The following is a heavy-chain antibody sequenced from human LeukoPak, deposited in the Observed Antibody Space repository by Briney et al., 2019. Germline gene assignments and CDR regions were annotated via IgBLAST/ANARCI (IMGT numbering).Heavy chain of an antibody. CDR2: IRYDGSNK. V-gene: IGHV3-30*02. Sequence: GGSLRLSCAASGFTFSSYGMHWVRQAPGKGLEWVAFIRYDGSNKYYADSVKGRFTISRDNSKNTLYLQMNSLSEEDTAVYYCAKNLELWFGDLLYFDSWGQGTLVTVSS. CDR3: AKNLELWFGDLLYFDS. J-gene: IGHJ4*02. D-gene: IGHD3-10*01. CDR1: GFTFSSYG.